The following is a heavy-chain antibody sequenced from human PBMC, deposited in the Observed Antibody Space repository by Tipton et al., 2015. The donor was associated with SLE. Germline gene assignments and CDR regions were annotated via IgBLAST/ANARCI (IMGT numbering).Heavy chain of an antibody. CDR1: GYSFTSYW. Sequence: QLVQSGAEVKKPGESLRISCQGSGYSFTSYWISWVRQMPGKGLAWMGRIDPSDSYTNYSPSFQGHVTISADKALSTAYLQWSGLKASDTATYYCARGSYSSSPRDLDDWCKGTRVTVSS. CDR2: IDPSDSYT. J-gene: IGHJ4*02. V-gene: IGHV5-10-1*01. CDR3: ARGSYSSSPRDLDD. D-gene: IGHD6-13*01.